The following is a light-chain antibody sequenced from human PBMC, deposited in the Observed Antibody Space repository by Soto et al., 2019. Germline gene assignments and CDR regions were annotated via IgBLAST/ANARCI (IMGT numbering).Light chain of an antibody. CDR3: QQRSNWPPYT. CDR1: QSVSSY. Sequence: EIVLTQSPATLSLSPGERATLSCRASQSVSSYLAWYQQKPGQAPRLLIYDASNRATGIPARFSGSVSGTDCTLTISSLEPEDFAVYYCQQRSNWPPYTFGQGTKLEIK. V-gene: IGKV3-11*01. CDR2: DAS. J-gene: IGKJ2*01.